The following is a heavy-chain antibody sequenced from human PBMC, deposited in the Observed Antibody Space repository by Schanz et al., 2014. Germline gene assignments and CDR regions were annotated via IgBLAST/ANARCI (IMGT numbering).Heavy chain of an antibody. CDR2: ISSRSSHI. CDR1: GFTFSDAW. D-gene: IGHD2-8*02. Sequence: EVQLVESGGGLVKPGGSLRLSCAASGFTFSDAWMSWVRQAPGKGLEWVSSISSRSSHIYYADSVKGRFTISRDNSKSTLYVEMNSLRVEDTAVYYCAKTLFPGGTQTFGNWGRGTLVSVSS. V-gene: IGHV3-21*02. CDR3: AKTLFPGGTQTFGN. J-gene: IGHJ4*02.